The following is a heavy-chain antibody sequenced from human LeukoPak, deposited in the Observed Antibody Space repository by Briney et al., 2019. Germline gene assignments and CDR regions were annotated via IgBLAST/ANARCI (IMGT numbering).Heavy chain of an antibody. CDR3: ARNADYYDSSGYYIH. CDR1: GGSISSSSYY. J-gene: IGHJ4*02. V-gene: IGHV4-39*07. CDR2: IYYSGST. Sequence: SSETLCLTCTVSGGSISSSSYYWGWIRQPPGKGLEWIGSIYYSGSTYYNPSLKSRVTISVDTSKNQFSLKLSSVTAADTAVYYCARNADYYDSSGYYIHWGQGTLVTVSS. D-gene: IGHD3-22*01.